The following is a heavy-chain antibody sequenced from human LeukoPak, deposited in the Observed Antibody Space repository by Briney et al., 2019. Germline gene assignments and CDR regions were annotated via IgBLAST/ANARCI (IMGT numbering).Heavy chain of an antibody. V-gene: IGHV1-24*01. CDR1: GYTLTELS. Sequence: VASVKVSCKVSGYTLTELSMLWVRQAPGKGLEWMGGFDPEDGETIYAQKFQGRVTMTEDTSTDTAYMELSSLRSEDTAVYYCATQGYSYGLRYSDYWGQGTLVTVSS. CDR2: FDPEDGET. J-gene: IGHJ4*02. CDR3: ATQGYSYGLRYSDY. D-gene: IGHD5-18*01.